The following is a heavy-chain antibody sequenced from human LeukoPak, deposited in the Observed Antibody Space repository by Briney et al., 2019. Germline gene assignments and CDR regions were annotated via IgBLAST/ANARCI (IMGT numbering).Heavy chain of an antibody. CDR1: GFTFSSYG. D-gene: IGHD3-9*01. J-gene: IGHJ4*02. Sequence: GGSLRLSCAASGFTFSSYGMHWVRQAPGKGLEGVAVIWYDGSNKYYADSVKGRFTISRDNSKNTLYLQMNSLRAEDTAVYYCARVLRYFDWLPYFDYWGQGTLVTVSS. V-gene: IGHV3-33*01. CDR2: IWYDGSNK. CDR3: ARVLRYFDWLPYFDY.